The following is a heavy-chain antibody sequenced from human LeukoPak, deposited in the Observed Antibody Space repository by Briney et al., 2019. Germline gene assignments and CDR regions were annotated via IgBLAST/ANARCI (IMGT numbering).Heavy chain of an antibody. CDR1: GYTFTGYY. D-gene: IGHD6-13*01. CDR2: INPNSGGT. V-gene: IGHV1-2*02. CDR3: ALAAAGLNYFDP. Sequence: ASVKVSCKASGYTFTGYYMHWVRQAPGQGLEWMGWINPNSGGTNYAQKFQGRVTMTRDTSISTAYMDLSRLRSDDTAVYYCALAAAGLNYFDPWGQGTLVTVSS. J-gene: IGHJ5*02.